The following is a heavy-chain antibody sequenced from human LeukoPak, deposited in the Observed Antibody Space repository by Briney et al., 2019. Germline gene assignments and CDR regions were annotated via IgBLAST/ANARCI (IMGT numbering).Heavy chain of an antibody. CDR1: GGSINNYY. D-gene: IGHD1-14*01. Sequence: SETLSLTCTVSGGSINNYYWSWIRQPPGKGLEWIGYIHYSGSTNYNPSLKSRVTISVDTSKNQFSLKLSSVTAADTAVYYCAGLIRPGWFDPWGQGTLVTVSS. J-gene: IGHJ5*02. CDR3: AGLIRPGWFDP. V-gene: IGHV4-59*08. CDR2: IHYSGST.